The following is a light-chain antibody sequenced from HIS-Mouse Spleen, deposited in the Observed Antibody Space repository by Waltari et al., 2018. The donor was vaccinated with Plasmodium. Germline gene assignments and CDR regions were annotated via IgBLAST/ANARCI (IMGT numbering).Light chain of an antibody. CDR3: SSYTSSSTVV. CDR2: DVS. Sequence: QSALTQPASVSGSPGPSIPISRPGTRSDVGGYNYFPWYQQHPGKAPKLMIYDVSNRPSGVSNRFSGSKSGNTASLTISGLQAEDEADYYCSSYTSSSTVVFGGGTKLTVL. CDR1: RSDVGGYNY. J-gene: IGLJ2*01. V-gene: IGLV2-14*03.